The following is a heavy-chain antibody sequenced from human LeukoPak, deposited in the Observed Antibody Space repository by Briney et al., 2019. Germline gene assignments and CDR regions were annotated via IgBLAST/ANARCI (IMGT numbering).Heavy chain of an antibody. CDR3: ARVSTTGTTCSLGY. J-gene: IGHJ4*02. CDR2: IYTSGST. Sequence: SETLSLTCTVSGGSISSYYWSWIRQPAGKGLEWIGRIYTSGSTNYNPSLRSRVTISVYTSKNQFSLKLSSVNAADTAVYYSARVSTTGTTCSLGYWGQGTLVTVSS. D-gene: IGHD1-1*01. CDR1: GGSISSYY. V-gene: IGHV4-4*07.